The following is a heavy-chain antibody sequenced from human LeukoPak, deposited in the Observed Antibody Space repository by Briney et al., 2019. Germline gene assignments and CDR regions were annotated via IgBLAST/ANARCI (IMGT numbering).Heavy chain of an antibody. CDR2: IYTTGST. D-gene: IGHD3-22*01. V-gene: IGHV4-61*09. J-gene: IGHJ4*02. CDR1: GGSISSTSYY. Sequence: SETLSLTCTVSGGSISSTSYYWSWIRQPAGKGLEWIGHIYTTGSTNYNPSLKSRVTISLDTSKNQFSLKLSSVTAADTAVYYCARDLGGYGPFDYWGQGTLVTVSS. CDR3: ARDLGGYGPFDY.